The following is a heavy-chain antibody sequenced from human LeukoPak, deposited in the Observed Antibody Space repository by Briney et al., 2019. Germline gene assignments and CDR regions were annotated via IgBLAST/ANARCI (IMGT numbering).Heavy chain of an antibody. V-gene: IGHV1-2*02. J-gene: IGHJ6*02. D-gene: IGHD3-9*01. CDR3: ARDWVDITYYGMDV. CDR1: GYTFTGYY. CDR2: INPNSGGT. Sequence: ASVKVSCKASGYTFTGYYVHWVRQAPGQGLEWMGWINPNSGGTNYAQKFQGRVTMTRDTSISTAYMELSRLRSDDTAVYYCARDWVDITYYGMDVWGQGTTVTVSS.